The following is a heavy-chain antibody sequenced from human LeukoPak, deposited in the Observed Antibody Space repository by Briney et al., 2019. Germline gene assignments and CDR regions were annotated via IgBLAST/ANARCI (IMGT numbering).Heavy chain of an antibody. J-gene: IGHJ4*02. CDR1: GGSISSSSYY. V-gene: IGHV4-39*01. Sequence: SETLSLTCTVSGGSISSSSYYWGWIRQPPGKGLEWIGSIYYSGSTYYNPPLKSRVTISVDTSKNQFSLKLSSVTAADTAVYYCARPNDSSGYPDYFDYWGQGTLVTVSS. CDR3: ARPNDSSGYPDYFDY. CDR2: IYYSGST. D-gene: IGHD3-22*01.